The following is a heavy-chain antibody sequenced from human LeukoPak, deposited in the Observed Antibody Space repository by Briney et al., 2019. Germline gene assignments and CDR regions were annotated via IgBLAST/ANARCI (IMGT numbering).Heavy chain of an antibody. J-gene: IGHJ3*02. Sequence: GASVKVSCKASGYTFTSYGISWVRQAPGQGLEWMGWISAYNGNTNYAQKLQGRVTMTTDTSTSTAYMELRSLRSDDTAVYYCARKEIVVVYQGIAFDIWGQGTMVTVSS. V-gene: IGHV1-18*01. D-gene: IGHD3-22*01. CDR2: ISAYNGNT. CDR1: GYTFTSYG. CDR3: ARKEIVVVYQGIAFDI.